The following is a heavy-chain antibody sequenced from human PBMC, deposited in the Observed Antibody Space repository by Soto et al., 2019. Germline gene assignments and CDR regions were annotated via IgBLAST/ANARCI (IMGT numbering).Heavy chain of an antibody. Sequence: GGSLRLSCAASGFTFSSYAMSWVRQAPGKGLEWVSAISGNGGSTYYADSVKGRFTISRDNSKNTLYLQMNSLRPEDTAVYYCAKGLGSNWYNFDYWGEGTLVTVSS. CDR3: AKGLGSNWYNFDY. CDR2: ISGNGGST. D-gene: IGHD6-13*01. J-gene: IGHJ4*02. CDR1: GFTFSSYA. V-gene: IGHV3-23*01.